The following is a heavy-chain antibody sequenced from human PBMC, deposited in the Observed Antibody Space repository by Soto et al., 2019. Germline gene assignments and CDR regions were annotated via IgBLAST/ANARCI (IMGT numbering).Heavy chain of an antibody. D-gene: IGHD1-1*01. J-gene: IGHJ6*02. Sequence: QVQLVESGGGVVQPGRSLRLSCAASGFTFSSYGMHWVRQAPGKGLEWVAVISYDGSNKYYADSVKGRFTISRDNSKNTLYLQMNSLRAEDTAVYYCAKRGAERGMDVWGQGTTVTVSS. V-gene: IGHV3-30*18. CDR2: ISYDGSNK. CDR3: AKRGAERGMDV. CDR1: GFTFSSYG.